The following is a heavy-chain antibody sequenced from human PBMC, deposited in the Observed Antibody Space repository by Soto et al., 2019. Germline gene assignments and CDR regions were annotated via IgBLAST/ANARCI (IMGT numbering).Heavy chain of an antibody. CDR3: ARIPRDFGGVGY. CDR1: GYTFTSYA. CDR2: INAGNGNT. V-gene: IGHV1-3*01. J-gene: IGHJ4*02. D-gene: IGHD3-16*01. Sequence: ASVKVSCKASGYTFTSYAMHWVRQAPGQRLEWMGWINAGNGNTKYSQKFQGRVTITRDTSASTAYMELSSLRSEDTAVYYCARIPRDFGGVGYWGQGTLVTVSS.